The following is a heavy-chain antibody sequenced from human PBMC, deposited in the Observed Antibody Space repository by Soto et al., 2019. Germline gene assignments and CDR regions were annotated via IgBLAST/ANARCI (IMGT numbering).Heavy chain of an antibody. CDR1: RFPFSSYA. J-gene: IGHJ6*02. Sequence: LSCAASRFPFSSYAMSWIPQAPGARLEWVSAISSSGGNTYYADSVKGRFTISRDNAKNSLYLQMNSLRAEDTAVYYCAKDVSASPDSYYDGLDVWGQGTTVTVSS. D-gene: IGHD2-21*02. CDR3: AKDVSASPDSYYDGLDV. V-gene: IGHV3-23*01. CDR2: ISSSGGNT.